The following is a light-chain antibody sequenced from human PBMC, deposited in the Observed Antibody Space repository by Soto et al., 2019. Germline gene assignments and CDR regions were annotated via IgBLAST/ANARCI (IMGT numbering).Light chain of an antibody. V-gene: IGLV1-44*01. J-gene: IGLJ2*01. CDR2: SNN. CDR3: AAWGDSLNGRVL. Sequence: QSVLTQPPSASGTPGERVTISCSGSSSNIGSNAVTWYQQLPGTAPKLLIYSNNQRASGVPDRFSGSKSGTSASLAISGLQSADEADYYCAAWGDSLNGRVLFGGGTKVTVL. CDR1: SSNIGSNA.